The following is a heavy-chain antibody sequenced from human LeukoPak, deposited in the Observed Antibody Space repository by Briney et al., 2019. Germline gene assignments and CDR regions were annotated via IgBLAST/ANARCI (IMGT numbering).Heavy chain of an antibody. Sequence: GASVTVSSMACGYTFTIYDINWVRQAAGQGVEWVGWMNPNSGNTGYAQKFQGRVTITRNTSISTAYMELSSLRCEDTAVYYCASKGRGWSYAMDLWGQGTTVTVSS. CDR1: GYTFTIYD. CDR2: MNPNSGNT. J-gene: IGHJ6*02. D-gene: IGHD3-10*01. CDR3: ASKGRGWSYAMDL. V-gene: IGHV1-8*01.